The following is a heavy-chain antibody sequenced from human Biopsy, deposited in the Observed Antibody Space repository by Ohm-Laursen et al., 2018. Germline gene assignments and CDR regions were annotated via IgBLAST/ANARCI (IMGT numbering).Heavy chain of an antibody. Sequence: APSFATTRTHSARHHGGDGIGWKVCINPDSGGTHNASTFQCRVTMTRDTTASTAYIDLSRLTSNDTAVYYCARRTILGPGPRMDVWGQGTTVTVSS. CDR2: INPDSGGT. D-gene: IGHD3-3*01. CDR3: ARRTILGPGPRMDV. J-gene: IGHJ6*02. V-gene: IGHV1-2*02. CDR1: APSFATTR.